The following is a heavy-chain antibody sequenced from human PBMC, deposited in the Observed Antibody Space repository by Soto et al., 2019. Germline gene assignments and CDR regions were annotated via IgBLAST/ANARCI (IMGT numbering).Heavy chain of an antibody. CDR2: ISNSGAST. V-gene: IGHV3-23*01. CDR3: AKGHGIFGVVIPSDY. CDR1: GFTFSSYV. Sequence: EVQLLESGGGLVQPGGSLRLSCAVSGFTFSSYVMSWVRQAPGKGLEWVSAISNSGASTYYADSVKGRFTISRDNSKNKLYLQMNSLRAEDTAVYYCAKGHGIFGVVIPSDYWGQGTLVTVSS. J-gene: IGHJ4*02. D-gene: IGHD3-3*01.